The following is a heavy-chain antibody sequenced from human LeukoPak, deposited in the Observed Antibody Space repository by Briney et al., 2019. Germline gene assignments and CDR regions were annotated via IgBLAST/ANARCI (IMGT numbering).Heavy chain of an antibody. Sequence: GGSLRLSCAASGFTFSNYWMNWVRQAPGKGLEWVANIKQDGSEKYYVDSLKGRFTISRDNAKNSLYLQMNSLRAEDTAVYYCARFNYWGQGTLVTVSS. CDR1: GFTFSNYW. V-gene: IGHV3-7*01. J-gene: IGHJ4*02. CDR3: ARFNY. CDR2: IKQDGSEK.